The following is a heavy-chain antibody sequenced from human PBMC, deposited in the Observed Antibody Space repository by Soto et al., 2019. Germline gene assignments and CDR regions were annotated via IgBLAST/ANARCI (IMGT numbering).Heavy chain of an antibody. D-gene: IGHD6-19*01. Sequence: QMQLVQSGPEVKKPGTSVKVSCKASGFTFTSSAIPWVRQARGQLLEWIGWIVVGSGNTNYAQKFHERVTITRDMSTSTAYMELSSLRSEDTAVYYCAADKEVAVAGQFDYWGQGTLVTVSS. CDR3: AADKEVAVAGQFDY. CDR1: GFTFTSSA. J-gene: IGHJ4*02. CDR2: IVVGSGNT. V-gene: IGHV1-58*02.